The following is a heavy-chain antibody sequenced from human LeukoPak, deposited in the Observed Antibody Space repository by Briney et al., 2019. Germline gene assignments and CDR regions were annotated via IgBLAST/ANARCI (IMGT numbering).Heavy chain of an antibody. V-gene: IGHV1-2*02. CDR2: INPNSGGT. J-gene: IGHJ6*02. CDR1: GYTFTGYY. D-gene: IGHD2-15*01. Sequence: ASVKVSCKASGYTFTGYYVHWVRQAPGQGLEWMGWINPNSGGTNYAQKFQGRVTMTRDTSISTAYMELSRLRSDDTAVYYCARRRRHRSSYYSYHYYGLDLWGQGPTVTVSS. CDR3: ARRRRHRSSYYSYHYYGLDL.